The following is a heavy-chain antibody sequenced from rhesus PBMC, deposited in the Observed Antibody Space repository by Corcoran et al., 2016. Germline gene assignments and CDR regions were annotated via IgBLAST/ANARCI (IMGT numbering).Heavy chain of an antibody. CDR2: IHSNSEST. CDR1: GGSISGYSY. J-gene: IGHJ6*01. V-gene: IGHV4S12*01. Sequence: QVQLQESGPGVVKPSETLSLTCAVSGGSISGYSYWSWIRQPPGKGLEWIGSIHSNSESTNYNPSLKSRVTISKDTSKNQFSLKLSSVTATDTAVYYCARVAAAGTGLDSWGQGVVVTVSS. CDR3: ARVAAAGTGLDS. D-gene: IGHD6-31*01.